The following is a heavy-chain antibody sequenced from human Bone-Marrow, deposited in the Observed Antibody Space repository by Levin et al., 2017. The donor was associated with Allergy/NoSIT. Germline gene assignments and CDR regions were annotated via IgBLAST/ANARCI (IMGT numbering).Heavy chain of an antibody. J-gene: IGHJ4*02. Sequence: LSLTCAASGFTFSLFGMHWVRQAPGKGLEWVALISYDGNNKNYADSVKGRFTISRDNSKNMLFLQMDSLRPDDTAVYYCTKDHDIAVIVGYFDRWGQGTRVTVSS. D-gene: IGHD2-15*01. CDR3: TKDHDIAVIVGYFDR. V-gene: IGHV3-30*18. CDR1: GFTFSLFG. CDR2: ISYDGNNK.